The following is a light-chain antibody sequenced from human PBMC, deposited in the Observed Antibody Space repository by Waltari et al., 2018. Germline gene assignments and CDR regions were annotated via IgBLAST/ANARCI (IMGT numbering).Light chain of an antibody. Sequence: QSAMTQPASVSGSPGQSSNITCTGTSSDVDSFILVSWYQQHPGKAPKIIIFEANNRPSGVSTRFSGSKSGNTASLTISGLHAEDEADYHCCSYADNRNWFFGRGTKLTVL. CDR1: SSDVDSFIL. CDR2: EAN. V-gene: IGLV2-23*01. J-gene: IGLJ2*01. CDR3: CSYADNRNWF.